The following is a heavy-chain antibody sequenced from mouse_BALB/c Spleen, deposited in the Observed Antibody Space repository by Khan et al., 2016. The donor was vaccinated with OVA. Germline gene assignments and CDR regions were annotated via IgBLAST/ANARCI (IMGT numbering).Heavy chain of an antibody. Sequence: QVQLKQSGAELARPGASVKLSCKASGYNFSSYWMQWVKQRPGQGLEWIGAIYPGDGDTRYTQKFKGKATLTADKSSSTAYMQLSNLASEDSAVSYCARGTTVEAMDYWGQGTSVTVSS. V-gene: IGHV1-87*01. J-gene: IGHJ4*01. CDR1: GYNFSSYW. CDR2: IYPGDGDT. CDR3: ARGTTVEAMDY. D-gene: IGHD1-1*01.